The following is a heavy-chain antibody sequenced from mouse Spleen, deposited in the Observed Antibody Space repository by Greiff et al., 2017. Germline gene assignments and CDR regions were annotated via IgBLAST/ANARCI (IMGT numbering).Heavy chain of an antibody. D-gene: IGHD2-4*01. CDR3: TRDRGDYAYYFDY. J-gene: IGHJ2*01. CDR1: GFTFSSYA. Sequence: EVMLVESGEGLVKPGGSLKLSCAASGFTFSSYAMSWVRQTPEKRLEWVAYISSGGDYIFYADTVKGRFTISRDNARNTLYLQMSSLKSEDTAMYYCTRDRGDYAYYFDYWGQGTTLTVSS. V-gene: IGHV5-9-1*02. CDR2: ISSGGDYI.